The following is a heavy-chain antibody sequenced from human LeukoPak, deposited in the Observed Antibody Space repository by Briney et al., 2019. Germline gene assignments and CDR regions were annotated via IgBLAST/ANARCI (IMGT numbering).Heavy chain of an antibody. CDR3: ARASLRY. Sequence: PGGSLRLSCAASGFTFNTAWMSWVRQAPGVGLECVSVISNHGTTYYADSVKGRFSISRDNAKNSLYLQMNSLRAEDTAVYYCARASLRYWGQGTLVTVPS. J-gene: IGHJ4*02. CDR2: ISNHGTT. V-gene: IGHV3-66*01. CDR1: GFTFNTAW.